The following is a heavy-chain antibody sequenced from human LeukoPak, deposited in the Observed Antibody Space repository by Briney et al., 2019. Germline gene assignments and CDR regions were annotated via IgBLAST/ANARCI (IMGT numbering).Heavy chain of an antibody. Sequence: GGSLRLSCAASGFTFSTYDMHWVRQATGKGMEWVSTIGTAGDTHYPGSAKGRFTISRGDAMNSLYLQMNSLRAGDTAVYYCAKDYYGNYGMDVWGQGTMVTVSS. V-gene: IGHV3-13*01. D-gene: IGHD3-10*01. J-gene: IGHJ6*02. CDR2: IGTAGDT. CDR1: GFTFSTYD. CDR3: AKDYYGNYGMDV.